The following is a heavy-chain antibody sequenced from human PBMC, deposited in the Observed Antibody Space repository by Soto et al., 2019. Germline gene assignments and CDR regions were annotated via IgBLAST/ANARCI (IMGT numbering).Heavy chain of an antibody. CDR2: IIPIFGTA. CDR3: ARAGAVAGPYYYYGMDV. CDR1: GGTFSSYA. D-gene: IGHD6-19*01. J-gene: IGHJ6*02. Sequence: QVQLVQSGAEVKKPGSSVKVSCKASGGTFSSYAISWVRQAPGQGLEWMGGIIPIFGTANYAQKFQGRVTITADESTSTAYMELSSLRSEDTGVYYCARAGAVAGPYYYYGMDVWGQGTTVTVSS. V-gene: IGHV1-69*01.